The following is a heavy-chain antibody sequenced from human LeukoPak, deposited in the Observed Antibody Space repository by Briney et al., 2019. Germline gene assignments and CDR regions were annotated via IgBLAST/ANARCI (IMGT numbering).Heavy chain of an antibody. Sequence: PGGSLRLSCAASGFTFSDYYMSWVRQAPGKGLEWVSVISGNGGTTYYADSVKGRFSISRDNSKNTLILQMNSLRAEDTAVYYCTKGTYYYDSSGYYYGPTFDNWGQGTLVTVSA. D-gene: IGHD3-22*01. V-gene: IGHV3-23*01. CDR3: TKGTYYYDSSGYYYGPTFDN. J-gene: IGHJ4*02. CDR2: ISGNGGTT. CDR1: GFTFSDYY.